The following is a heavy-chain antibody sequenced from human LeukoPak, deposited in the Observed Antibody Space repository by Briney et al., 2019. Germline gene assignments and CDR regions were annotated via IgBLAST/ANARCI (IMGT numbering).Heavy chain of an antibody. CDR3: VKASYDSGGYHRATES. CDR1: GFTFSSHG. Sequence: GGSLRLSCAASGFTFSSHGMHWVRQAPGKGLEWVAVIAYDGSSEYYADSVKGRFTISRDNSKKTLYLQMNSLRAEDTAIYYCVKASYDSGGYHRATESWGQGTLVTVSS. CDR2: IAYDGSSE. V-gene: IGHV3-30*18. J-gene: IGHJ4*02. D-gene: IGHD3-22*01.